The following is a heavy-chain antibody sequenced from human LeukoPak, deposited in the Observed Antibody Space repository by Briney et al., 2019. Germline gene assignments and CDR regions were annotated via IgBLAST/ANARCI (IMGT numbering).Heavy chain of an antibody. D-gene: IGHD2-2*01. CDR1: GFTFSSYT. Sequence: SGGSLRLSCAASGFTFSSYTMSWVRQAPGKGLEWVSAISGSGGSTYYADSVKGRFTISRDNSKNTLYLQMNSLRAEDTAVYYCAKDLTSIIVVVPPAIGFGGFDYWGQGTLVTVSS. V-gene: IGHV3-23*01. CDR3: AKDLTSIIVVVPPAIGFGGFDY. J-gene: IGHJ4*02. CDR2: ISGSGGST.